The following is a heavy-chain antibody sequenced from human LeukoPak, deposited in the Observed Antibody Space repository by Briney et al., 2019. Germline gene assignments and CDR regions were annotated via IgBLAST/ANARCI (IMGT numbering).Heavy chain of an antibody. D-gene: IGHD3-9*01. V-gene: IGHV3-9*01. Sequence: SLRLSCAASGFTFDDYAMHWVRQAPGKGLEWVSGISWNSGSIGYADSVKGRFTISRDNAKNSLYLQMNSLRAEDTALYYCAKEPHYDISGGMDVWGQGTTVTVSS. J-gene: IGHJ6*02. CDR1: GFTFDDYA. CDR2: ISWNSGSI. CDR3: AKEPHYDISGGMDV.